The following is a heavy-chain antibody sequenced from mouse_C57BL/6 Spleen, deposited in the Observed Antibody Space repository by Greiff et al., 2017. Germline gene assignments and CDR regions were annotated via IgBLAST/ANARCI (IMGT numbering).Heavy chain of an antibody. J-gene: IGHJ2*01. CDR1: GYSFTDYN. CDR3: ARSPYYSNYVDFDY. V-gene: IGHV1-39*01. Sequence: VQLKESGPELVKPGASVKISCKASGYSFTDYNMNWVKQSNGKSLEWIGVINPNYGTTSYNQKFKGKATLTVDQSSSTAYMQLSSLTSEDSAVYYCARSPYYSNYVDFDYWGQGTTLTVSS. CDR2: INPNYGTT. D-gene: IGHD2-5*01.